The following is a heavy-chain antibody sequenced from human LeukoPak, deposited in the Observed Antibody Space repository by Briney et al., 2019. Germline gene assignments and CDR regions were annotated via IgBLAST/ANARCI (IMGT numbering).Heavy chain of an antibody. Sequence: ATVKVSCKASGYTFTGYHMHWVRQAPGQGLEWMGRINPNSGDTNYAQKFQGRVTMTRDTSISTAYMELSRLRSDDTAVYYCARDYCSSTSCLFDYWGQGTLVTVSS. V-gene: IGHV1-2*06. D-gene: IGHD2-2*01. CDR3: ARDYCSSTSCLFDY. J-gene: IGHJ4*02. CDR2: INPNSGDT. CDR1: GYTFTGYH.